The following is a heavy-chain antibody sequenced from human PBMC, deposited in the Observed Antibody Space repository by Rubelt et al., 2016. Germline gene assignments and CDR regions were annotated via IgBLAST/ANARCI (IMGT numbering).Heavy chain of an antibody. CDR1: GGSFSGYY. V-gene: IGHV4-34*11. CDR3: ARVVAAAGTSYYGMDV. CDR2: IYYSGST. D-gene: IGHD6-13*01. J-gene: IGHJ6*02. Sequence: QVQLQQWGAGLLKPSETLSLTCAVYGGSFSGYYWSWIRQPPGKGLEWIGYIYYSGSTNYNPSLKSLVTISVATSKNQFSRKLSSVTAADTAVYYCARVVAAAGTSYYGMDVWGQGTTVTVSS.